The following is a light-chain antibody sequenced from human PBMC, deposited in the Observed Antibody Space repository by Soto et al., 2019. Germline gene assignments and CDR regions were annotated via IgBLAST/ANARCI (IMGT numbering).Light chain of an antibody. CDR3: QSHDSSLFWV. J-gene: IGLJ3*02. V-gene: IGLV1-40*01. CDR1: SSNIGAGYD. CDR2: GNS. Sequence: QSVLTQPPSVSGAPGPRVTISCTGGSSNIGAGYDVHWYQQLPGTAPKLLIYGNSNRPSGVPDRFSGSKSGTSASLAITGLQAEDEADYYCQSHDSSLFWVFGGGTKLTVL.